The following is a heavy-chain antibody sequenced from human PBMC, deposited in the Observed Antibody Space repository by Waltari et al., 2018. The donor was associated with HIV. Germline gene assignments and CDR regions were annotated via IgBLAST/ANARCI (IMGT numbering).Heavy chain of an antibody. CDR1: GSTFSSYA. D-gene: IGHD6-19*01. J-gene: IGHJ4*02. CDR2: IIPIFGTA. Sequence: QVQLVQSGAEVKKPGSSVKVSCKASGSTFSSYATSWVPQAPGQGLEWMGGIIPIFGTANYVQKFQGRVTITADESTSTAYMELSSLRSEDTAVYYCARDASRSSGWYSGLDYWGQGTLVTVSS. V-gene: IGHV1-69*01. CDR3: ARDASRSSGWYSGLDY.